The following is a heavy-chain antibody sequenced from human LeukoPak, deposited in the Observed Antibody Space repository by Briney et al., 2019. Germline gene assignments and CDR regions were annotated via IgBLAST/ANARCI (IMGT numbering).Heavy chain of an antibody. CDR1: GFTFSSYA. J-gene: IGHJ4*02. CDR2: ISSNGGST. Sequence: GGSLRLSCSASGFTFSSYAMHWVRQAPGKGLEYVSAISSNGGSTYYADSVKGRFTIPRDNSKNTLYLQMSSLRAEDTAVYYCVKDGAAAGTLFLFGYWGQGTLVTVSS. V-gene: IGHV3-64D*09. D-gene: IGHD6-13*01. CDR3: VKDGAAAGTLFLFGY.